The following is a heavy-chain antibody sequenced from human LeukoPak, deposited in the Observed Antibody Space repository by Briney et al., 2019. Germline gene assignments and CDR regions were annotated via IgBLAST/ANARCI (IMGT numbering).Heavy chain of an antibody. V-gene: IGHV5-51*01. CDR2: IWPGDSNT. CDR3: ARRPAASSSWDS. D-gene: IGHD6-13*01. CDR1: EYSFSSYW. Sequence: RGDSLNISCKGSEYSFSSYWIGWVRQMPGKGLEWMGIIWPGDSNTRYSPSFQGQVTISADKSVSTAYLQWSSLKASDTAMYYCARRPAASSSWDSWGQGTLVTVSS. J-gene: IGHJ4*02.